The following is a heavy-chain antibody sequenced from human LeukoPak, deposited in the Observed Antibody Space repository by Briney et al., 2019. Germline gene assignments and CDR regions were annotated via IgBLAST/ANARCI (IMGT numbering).Heavy chain of an antibody. V-gene: IGHV3-33*01. Sequence: GGSLRLSCAASGFTFSSYGMHWVRQAPGKGLEWVAVIWYDGSNKYYADSVKGRFTISRDNAKNSLYLQMNSLRAEDTAVYYCAREGYVPSKFPPKIAAAGHDYYYMDVWGKGTTVTVSS. D-gene: IGHD6-13*01. CDR3: AREGYVPSKFPPKIAAAGHDYYYMDV. CDR1: GFTFSSYG. CDR2: IWYDGSNK. J-gene: IGHJ6*03.